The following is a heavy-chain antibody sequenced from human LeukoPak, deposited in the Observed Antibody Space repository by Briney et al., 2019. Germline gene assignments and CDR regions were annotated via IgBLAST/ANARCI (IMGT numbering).Heavy chain of an antibody. CDR3: ARAGAVVDNWFDP. V-gene: IGHV3-20*04. Sequence: GRSLRLSCGGSGFTFDDYGMSWVRQAPGKGLEWVSNISWNGNSITYADSVKGRFTISRDNAKNSLYLQMNSLRAEDTAVYYCARAGAVVDNWFDPWGQGTLVTVSS. J-gene: IGHJ5*02. D-gene: IGHD2-15*01. CDR1: GFTFDDYG. CDR2: ISWNGNSI.